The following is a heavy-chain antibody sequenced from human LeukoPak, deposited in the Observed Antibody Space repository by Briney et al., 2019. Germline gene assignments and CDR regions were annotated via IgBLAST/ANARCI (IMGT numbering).Heavy chain of an antibody. CDR2: INTNTGNP. D-gene: IGHD6-13*01. J-gene: IGHJ6*03. Sequence: ASVKVSCKASGYTFTSYAMNWVRQAPGQGLEWMGWINTNTGNPTYAQGFTGRFVFSLDTSVSTAYLQISSLKAEDTAVYYCARTDSSSWYLENYYYYYMDVWGKGTTVTVSS. V-gene: IGHV7-4-1*02. CDR3: ARTDSSSWYLENYYYYYMDV. CDR1: GYTFTSYA.